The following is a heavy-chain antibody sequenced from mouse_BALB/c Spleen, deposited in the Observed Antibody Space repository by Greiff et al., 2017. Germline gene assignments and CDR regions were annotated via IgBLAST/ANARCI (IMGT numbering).Heavy chain of an antibody. CDR1: GFTFSSFG. CDR3: ARGGTLGYYYAMDY. CDR2: ISSGSSTI. Sequence: EVKLMESGGGLVQPGGSLKLSCAASGFTFSSFGMHWVRQAPEKGLEWVAYISSGSSTIYYADTVKGRFTISRDNPKNTLFLQMTSLRSEDTAMYYCARGGTLGYYYAMDYWGQGTSVTVSS. J-gene: IGHJ4*01. V-gene: IGHV5-17*02. D-gene: IGHD3-2*02.